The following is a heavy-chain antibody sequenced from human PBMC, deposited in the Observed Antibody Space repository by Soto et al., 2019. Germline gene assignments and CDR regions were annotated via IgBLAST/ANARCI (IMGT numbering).Heavy chain of an antibody. CDR2: IKQDGSEK. J-gene: IGHJ4*02. CDR3: ASQLRFLEWFGFDY. Sequence: VQLVESGGGLVQPGGSLRLSCAASGFTFSSYWMSWVRQAPGKGLEWVANIKQDGSEKYYVDSVKGRFTISRDNAKNSLYLQMNSLRAEDTAVYYCASQLRFLEWFGFDYWGQGTLVTVSS. D-gene: IGHD3-3*01. CDR1: GFTFSSYW. V-gene: IGHV3-7*05.